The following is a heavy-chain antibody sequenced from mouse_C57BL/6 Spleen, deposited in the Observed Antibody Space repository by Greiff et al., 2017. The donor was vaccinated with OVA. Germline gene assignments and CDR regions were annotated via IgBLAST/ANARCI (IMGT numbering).Heavy chain of an antibody. CDR3: ARRFYYDYDVYAY. J-gene: IGHJ3*01. V-gene: IGHV1-26*01. D-gene: IGHD2-4*01. Sequence: VQLQQSGPELVKPGASVKISCKASGYTFTDYYMNWVKQSHGKSLEWIGDINPNNGGTSYNQKFKGKATLTVDKSSSTAYMELRSLTSEDSAVYYCARRFYYDYDVYAYWGQGTLVTVSA. CDR1: GYTFTDYY. CDR2: INPNNGGT.